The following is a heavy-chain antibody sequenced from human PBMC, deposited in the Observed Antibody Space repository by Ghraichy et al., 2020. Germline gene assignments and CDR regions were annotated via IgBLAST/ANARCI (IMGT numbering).Heavy chain of an antibody. CDR3: ARHDYCSGGGCLLSYYSSRMDV. CDR2: IYYSGST. J-gene: IGHJ6*02. Sequence: SETLSLTCTVSGGSISTSRHYWGWIRQPPGKGLEWIGTIYYSGSTYYNPSLKSRVTISVDTAKNQFSLKLSAVTAADTAVYYCARHDYCSGGGCLLSYYSSRMDVWGQGTTVTVSS. CDR1: GGSISTSRHY. V-gene: IGHV4-39*01. D-gene: IGHD2-15*01.